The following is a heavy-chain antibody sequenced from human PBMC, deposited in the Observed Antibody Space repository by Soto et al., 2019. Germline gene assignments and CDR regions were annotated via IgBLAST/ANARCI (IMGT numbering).Heavy chain of an antibody. CDR2: IYYSGST. V-gene: IGHV4-31*03. Sequence: SETLSLTCTVSGGSISSGGYYWSWIRQHPGKGLEWIGYIYYSGSTYYNPSLKSRVTISVDTSKNQFSLKLSSVTAADTAVYYCARDRCSSTSCLFPGWFDPWGQGTLVTVSS. CDR1: GGSISSGGYY. CDR3: ARDRCSSTSCLFPGWFDP. J-gene: IGHJ5*02. D-gene: IGHD2-2*01.